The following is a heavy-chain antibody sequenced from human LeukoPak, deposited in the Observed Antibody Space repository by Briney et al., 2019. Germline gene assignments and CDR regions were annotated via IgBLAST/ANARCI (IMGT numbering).Heavy chain of an antibody. Sequence: SETLSLTCTVSGGSISSGSYYWSWIRQPAGKGLEWIGRFYTSGSTNYSPSLKSRVTIPVDTSKNQFSLKLNSVTAADTAVYYCARYDYYDNSARFDIWGQGTMVTVSS. D-gene: IGHD3-22*01. CDR1: GGSISSGSYY. V-gene: IGHV4-61*02. J-gene: IGHJ3*02. CDR3: ARYDYYDNSARFDI. CDR2: FYTSGST.